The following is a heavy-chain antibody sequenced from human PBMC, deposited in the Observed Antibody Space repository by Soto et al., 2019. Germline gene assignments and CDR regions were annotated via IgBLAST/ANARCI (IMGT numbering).Heavy chain of an antibody. CDR3: AGGVLIGTIFGVATLDV. V-gene: IGHV4-34*01. CDR2: INHSGST. Sequence: PSETLSLTCAVYGGSFSGYYWSWIRQPPGKGLEWIGEINHSGSTNYNPSLKSRVTISVDTSKNQFSLKLSSVTAADTAVYYCAGGVLIGTIFGVATLDVWGQGTTVTVS. CDR1: GGSFSGYY. D-gene: IGHD3-3*01. J-gene: IGHJ6*02.